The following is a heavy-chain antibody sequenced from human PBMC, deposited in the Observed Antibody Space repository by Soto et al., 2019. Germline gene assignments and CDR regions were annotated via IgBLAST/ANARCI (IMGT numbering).Heavy chain of an antibody. D-gene: IGHD6-13*01. CDR3: TIAAAAIFDY. CDR1: GGAISSSKW. Sequence: QVQLQESGPGLVKPSGTLSLTCAVSGGAISSSKWWSWVRQPPGKGLEWIGEIYQSGSTNYNPSLESRVRMSVDKSRNQFSLKLTSVSAADCARASATIAAAAIFDYWGQGTLVTVSS. CDR2: IYQSGST. V-gene: IGHV4-4*02. J-gene: IGHJ4*02.